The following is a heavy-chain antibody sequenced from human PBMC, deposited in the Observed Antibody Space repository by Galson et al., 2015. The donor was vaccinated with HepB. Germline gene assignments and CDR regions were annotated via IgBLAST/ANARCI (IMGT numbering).Heavy chain of an antibody. J-gene: IGHJ4*02. CDR2: ISYDGSNK. Sequence: SLRLSCAASGFTFSSYAMHWVRQAPGKGLEWVAVISYDGSNKYYADSVKGRFTISRDNSKNTLYLQMNSLRAEDTAVYYCARARWAVVTSSRFDYWGQGTLVTVSS. CDR3: ARARWAVVTSSRFDY. V-gene: IGHV3-30-3*01. CDR1: GFTFSSYA. D-gene: IGHD4-23*01.